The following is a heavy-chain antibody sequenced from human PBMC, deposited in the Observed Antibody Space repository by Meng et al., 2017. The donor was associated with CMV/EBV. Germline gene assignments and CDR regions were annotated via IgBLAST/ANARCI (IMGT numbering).Heavy chain of an antibody. D-gene: IGHD2-2*01. J-gene: IGHJ5*02. CDR2: IYYSGST. Sequence: GSLRLSCTVSGGSISSSSYYWGWIRQPPGKGLEWIGSIYYSGSTYYNPSLKSRVTISVDTSKNQFSPKLSSVTAADTAVYYCARPSPIVVVPAGGGWFDPWGQGTLVTVSS. V-gene: IGHV4-39*01. CDR1: GGSISSSSYY. CDR3: ARPSPIVVVPAGGGWFDP.